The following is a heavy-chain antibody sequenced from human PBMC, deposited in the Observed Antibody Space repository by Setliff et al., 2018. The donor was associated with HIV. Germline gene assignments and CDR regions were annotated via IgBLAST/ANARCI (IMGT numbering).Heavy chain of an antibody. D-gene: IGHD2-2*01. CDR3: ANMQGATNAWYSFDC. J-gene: IGHJ4*02. V-gene: IGHV3-7*05. CDR2: IQQHGSEI. Sequence: PGGSLRLSCAASGYTFSSYWMAWVRQCPGKGLEWVANIQQHGSEIHYVASVEGRFTISRDNAKNSLYLQMNSLRAEDTAVYYCANMQGATNAWYSFDCWGQGTLVTVSS. CDR1: GYTFSSYW.